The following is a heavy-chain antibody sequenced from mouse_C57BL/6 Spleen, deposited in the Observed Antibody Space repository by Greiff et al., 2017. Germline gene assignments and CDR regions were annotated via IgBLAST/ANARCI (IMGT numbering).Heavy chain of an antibody. CDR3: ARLDQNLYFDY. CDR2: IDPSDSYT. Sequence: QVQLQQPGAELVRPGTSVKLSCKASGYTFTSYWMHWVKQRPGQGLEWIGVIDPSDSYTNYNQKFKGKATLTVDTSSSTAYMQLSSLTSEDSAVYYCARLDQNLYFDYWGQGTTLTVSS. J-gene: IGHJ2*01. CDR1: GYTFTSYW. V-gene: IGHV1-59*01.